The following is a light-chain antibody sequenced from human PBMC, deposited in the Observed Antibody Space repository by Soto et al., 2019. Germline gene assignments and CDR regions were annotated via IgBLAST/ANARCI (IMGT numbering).Light chain of an antibody. J-gene: IGKJ5*01. CDR1: QSVSSN. Sequence: IVVKQSACTLSLSPGERASLSCRASQSVSSNYLAWYQHKPGQAPRLLIFGASTRATGIPARFSGSGSGTEFTLTISSLQSEDFEIYYCQQYNNWPITFGHGTRWRL. V-gene: IGKV3-15*01. CDR3: QQYNNWPIT. CDR2: GAS.